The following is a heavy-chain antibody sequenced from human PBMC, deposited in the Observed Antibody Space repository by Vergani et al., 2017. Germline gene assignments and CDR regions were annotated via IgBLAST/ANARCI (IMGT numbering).Heavy chain of an antibody. CDR2: IYTSGST. CDR1: GGSISSYY. J-gene: IGHJ4*02. V-gene: IGHV4-4*07. D-gene: IGHD2-21*01. CDR3: ATSYCGGDCYDDY. Sequence: QVQLQESGPGLVKPSETLSLTCTVPGGSISSYYWRWIRQPAGKGLEWIGRIYTSGSTNYNPSLKSRVTMSVDTSKNQFSLKLSSVTAADTAVYYCATSYCGGDCYDDYWGQGTLVTVSS.